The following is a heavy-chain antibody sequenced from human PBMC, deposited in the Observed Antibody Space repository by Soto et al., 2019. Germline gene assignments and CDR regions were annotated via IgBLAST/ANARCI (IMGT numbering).Heavy chain of an antibody. CDR3: AIEDDDTGGSDS. CDR1: GINFHNYA. CDR2: INCNTGVI. D-gene: IGHD3-10*01. V-gene: IGHV3-9*01. Sequence: EVQVVESGGGLVQPGRSLRLSCVASGINFHNYAMQWVRQVPGKDLEWVSGINCNTGVIGYADSVKGRFILSRDNAKNSLDQEMNSLRVEDTALHYWAIEDDDTGGSDSWGPGTVVTVSS. J-gene: IGHJ4*02.